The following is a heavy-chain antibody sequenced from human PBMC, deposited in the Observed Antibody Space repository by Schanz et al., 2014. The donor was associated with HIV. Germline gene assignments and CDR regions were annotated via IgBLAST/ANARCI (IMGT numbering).Heavy chain of an antibody. J-gene: IGHJ4*02. CDR1: GFTFSAYA. Sequence: EVHLLESGGGLVQPGGSLRLSCAASGFTFSAYAMNWVRQAPGKGLEWVSTINSGGRTYYADSVKGRFTVSRDNSKNTLYLQLDNVRAEDTAVYYCAKEGKPVVVDGPRHWGQGVLVTVSS. V-gene: IGHV3-23*01. D-gene: IGHD2-15*01. CDR3: AKEGKPVVVDGPRH. CDR2: INSGGRT.